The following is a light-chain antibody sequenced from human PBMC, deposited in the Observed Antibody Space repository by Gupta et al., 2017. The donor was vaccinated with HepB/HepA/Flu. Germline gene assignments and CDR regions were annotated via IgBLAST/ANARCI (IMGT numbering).Light chain of an antibody. CDR2: EVN. CDR1: SSDIGHDDF. CDR3: SSHTSSSSCV. J-gene: IGLJ2*01. V-gene: IGLV2-14*01. Sequence: QSALTQPASVSGSPGQSITFSCTGTSSDIGHDDFVSWYQQHPGKPPKLIRLEVNNRPSGVSHRCSASKSGNKAVPTISGHQAEDDSYDFCSSHTSSSSCVFGGGTKLTV.